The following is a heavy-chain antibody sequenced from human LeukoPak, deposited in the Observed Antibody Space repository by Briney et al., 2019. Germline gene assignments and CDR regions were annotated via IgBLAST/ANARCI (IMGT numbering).Heavy chain of an antibody. CDR2: IYTSGST. CDR1: GGSISSYY. J-gene: IGHJ5*02. CDR3: ASSVLTGRTWLDP. Sequence: KASETLSLTCTVSGGSISSYYWSWIRQPPGKGLEWIGYIYTSGSTNYNPSHKSRVTISVDTSKNQFSLKLSSVTAADTAVYYCASSVLTGRTWLDPWGQGTLVTVSS. V-gene: IGHV4-4*09. D-gene: IGHD3-9*01.